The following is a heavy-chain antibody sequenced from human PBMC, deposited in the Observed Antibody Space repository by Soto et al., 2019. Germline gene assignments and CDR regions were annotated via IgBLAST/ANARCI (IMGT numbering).Heavy chain of an antibody. V-gene: IGHV1-69*02. CDR3: ASVSEGVGSLVRGVITSMSAFDI. Sequence: ASVKVSCKASEGTFSSYTISWVRQAPGQGLEWMGRIIPILGIANYAQKFQGRVTITADKSTSTAYMELSSLRSEDTAVYYCASVSEGVGSLVRGVITSMSAFDIWGQGTMVTVSS. CDR2: IIPILGIA. J-gene: IGHJ3*02. D-gene: IGHD3-10*01. CDR1: EGTFSSYT.